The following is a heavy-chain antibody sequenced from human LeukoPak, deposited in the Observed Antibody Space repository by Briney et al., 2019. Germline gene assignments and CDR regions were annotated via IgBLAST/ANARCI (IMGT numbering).Heavy chain of an antibody. D-gene: IGHD6-19*01. CDR2: IYRSSNGETT. V-gene: IGHV3-15*01. J-gene: IGHJ4*02. CDR1: GISFSNAC. CDR3: TTYNSGSCPF. Sequence: GGSLRLSCAASGISFSNACMSWVRQAPGKGLEWVGCIYRSSNGETTDYGAPVNGRFTMSRDDSKNTLYLQRNSLRPEDTAVYYCTTYNSGSCPFWGQGTLVTVSS.